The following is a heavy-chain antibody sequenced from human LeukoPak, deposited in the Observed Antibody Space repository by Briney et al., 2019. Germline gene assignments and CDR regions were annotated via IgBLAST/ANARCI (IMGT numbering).Heavy chain of an antibody. CDR3: ARVKDPGGYYYYYYMDI. D-gene: IGHD3-16*01. CDR1: GGSFSGHY. J-gene: IGHJ6*03. Sequence: SETLSLTCAVYGGSFSGHYWTWIRQPPGKGLEWIGEINHSGSTNYNPSLKSRVTISVDTSKNQFSLKVSSVTAADTAVYYCARVKDPGGYYYYYYMDIWGKGNTVTVSS. CDR2: INHSGST. V-gene: IGHV4-34*01.